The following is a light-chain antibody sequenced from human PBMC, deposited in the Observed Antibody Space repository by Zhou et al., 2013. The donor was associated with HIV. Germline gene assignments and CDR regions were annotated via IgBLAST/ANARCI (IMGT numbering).Light chain of an antibody. CDR2: EVT. Sequence: QSALTQPPSASGTPGQSVTISCTGTSSDVGGYNYVAWYQHHPGKAPKIMIYEVTKRPSGVPDRFSGSKSGNTASLTVSGLQAEDEAEYYCCSYASRITFXVFGGGTKLTVL. CDR1: SSDVGGYNY. CDR3: CSYASRITFXV. V-gene: IGLV2-8*01. J-gene: IGLJ2*01.